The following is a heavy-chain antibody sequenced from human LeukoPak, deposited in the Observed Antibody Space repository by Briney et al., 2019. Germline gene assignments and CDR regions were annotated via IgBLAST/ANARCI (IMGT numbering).Heavy chain of an antibody. Sequence: GRSLRLSCAASGFTFSSYGMHWVRQAPGKGLEWVAVISYDGSNKYYADSVKGRFTISRDNSNNTLYLQMNSLRAEDTAVYYCAKARRYGSGSYYLHYYYGMDVWGHGNPVTVSS. CDR1: GFTFSSYG. J-gene: IGHJ6*02. D-gene: IGHD3-10*01. CDR2: ISYDGSNK. V-gene: IGHV3-30*18. CDR3: AKARRYGSGSYYLHYYYGMDV.